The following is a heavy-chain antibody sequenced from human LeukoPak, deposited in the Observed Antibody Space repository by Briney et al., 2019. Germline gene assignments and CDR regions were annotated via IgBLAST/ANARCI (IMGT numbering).Heavy chain of an antibody. CDR2: ISAYNGNT. Sequence: ASVKVSCKASGYTFTSYGISWVRQAPGQGLEWMGWISAYNGNTNYAQKLQGRVTMTTDTSTSTAYMELRGLRSDDTAVYYCARRGYSYGMMPDDYWGQGTLVTVSS. CDR3: ARRGYSYGMMPDDY. J-gene: IGHJ4*02. D-gene: IGHD5-18*01. CDR1: GYTFTSYG. V-gene: IGHV1-18*01.